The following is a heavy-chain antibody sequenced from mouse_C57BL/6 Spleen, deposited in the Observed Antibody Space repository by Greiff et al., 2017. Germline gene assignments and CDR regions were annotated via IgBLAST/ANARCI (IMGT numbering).Heavy chain of an antibody. Sequence: QVQLKESGAELVRPGASVKLSCKASGYTFTDYYITWVQQRPGQGLEWIARIYPGNGNTYYNEKFKGKATLTAEKSSSTAYLQLSSLTSEDSAVYFCARHGSSYWYFDVWGTGTTVTVSS. CDR3: ARHGSSYWYFDV. CDR2: IYPGNGNT. CDR1: GYTFTDYY. J-gene: IGHJ1*03. D-gene: IGHD1-1*01. V-gene: IGHV1-76*01.